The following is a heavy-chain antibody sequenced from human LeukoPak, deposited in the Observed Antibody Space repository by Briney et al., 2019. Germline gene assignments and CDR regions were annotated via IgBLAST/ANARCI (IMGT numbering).Heavy chain of an antibody. CDR1: GFTFSSYA. J-gene: IGHJ6*02. Sequence: GRSLRLSCAASGFTFSSYAMHWVRQAPGKGLEWVAVISYDGSNKYYADSVKGRFTISRDNSKNTLYLQMNSLRAEDTAVYYCAKPLPTDYYYYYGMDVWGQGTTVTVSS. CDR3: AKPLPTDYYYYYGMDV. CDR2: ISYDGSNK. V-gene: IGHV3-30-3*02.